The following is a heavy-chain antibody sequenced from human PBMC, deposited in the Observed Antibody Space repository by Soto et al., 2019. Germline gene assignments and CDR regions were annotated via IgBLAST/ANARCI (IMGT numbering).Heavy chain of an antibody. CDR2: IKQDGSEK. J-gene: IGHJ4*02. CDR1: GFTFSSYW. Sequence: GGSLRLSCAASGFTFSSYWMSWVRQAPGKGLEWVAKIKQDGSEKYYVDSVKGRFTISRDNAKNSLYLQMNSLRAEDTAVYYCARSKLIAPFDYWGQGTLVTVSS. V-gene: IGHV3-7*01. D-gene: IGHD2-15*01. CDR3: ARSKLIAPFDY.